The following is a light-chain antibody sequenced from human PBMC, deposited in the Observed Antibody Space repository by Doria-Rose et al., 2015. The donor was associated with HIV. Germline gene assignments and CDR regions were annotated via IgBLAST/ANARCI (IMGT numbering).Light chain of an antibody. Sequence: TQSPSSLSASIGDRVTITCRASQTVSTYLNWFQQEPGKAPKLLIYAASHLQSGVPSRFSGSGSGTDFTLTISGLQPGDFATYYCQQTYSSPPWTFGQGTKVEMK. CDR3: QQTYSSPPWT. CDR1: QTVSTY. CDR2: AAS. J-gene: IGKJ1*01. V-gene: IGKV1-39*01.